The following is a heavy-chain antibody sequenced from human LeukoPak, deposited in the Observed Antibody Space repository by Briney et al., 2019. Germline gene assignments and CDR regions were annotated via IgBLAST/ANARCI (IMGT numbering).Heavy chain of an antibody. Sequence: SETLSLTCTVSGGSISSYYWSWIRQSPGKGLECIGYIHYTGSTNYNPSLKSRVTISVDTSKNQFSLKLSSVTAADTAVYYCVGSYGYWAPKKTMDVWGKGTTATVSS. V-gene: IGHV4-59*01. D-gene: IGHD5-18*01. J-gene: IGHJ6*03. CDR2: IHYTGST. CDR3: VGSYGYWAPKKTMDV. CDR1: GGSISSYY.